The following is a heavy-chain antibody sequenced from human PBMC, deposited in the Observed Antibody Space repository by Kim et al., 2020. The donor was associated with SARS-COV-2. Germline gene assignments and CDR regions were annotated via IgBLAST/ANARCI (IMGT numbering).Heavy chain of an antibody. CDR3: ARRADWNDGAFDI. V-gene: IGHV1-3*01. D-gene: IGHD1-1*01. J-gene: IGHJ3*02. Sequence: ASVKVSCKASGYTFTSYAMHWVRQAPGQRLEWMGWINAGNGNTKYSQKFQGRVTITRDTSASTAYMELSSLRSEDTAVYYCARRADWNDGAFDIWGQGTMVTVSS. CDR1: GYTFTSYA. CDR2: INAGNGNT.